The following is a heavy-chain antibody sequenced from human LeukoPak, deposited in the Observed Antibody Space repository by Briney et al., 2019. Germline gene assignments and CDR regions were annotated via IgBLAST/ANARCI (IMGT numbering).Heavy chain of an antibody. J-gene: IGHJ3*02. D-gene: IGHD3-22*01. Sequence: GASVKVSCKASGYTFTSYAMHWVRQAPGQRLEWMGWSNAGNGNTKYSQEFQGRVTITRDTSASTAYMELSSLRSEDTAVYYCARGTYYYDSSGYKRAFDIWGQGTMVTVSS. CDR1: GYTFTSYA. CDR3: ARGTYYYDSSGYKRAFDI. V-gene: IGHV1-3*02. CDR2: SNAGNGNT.